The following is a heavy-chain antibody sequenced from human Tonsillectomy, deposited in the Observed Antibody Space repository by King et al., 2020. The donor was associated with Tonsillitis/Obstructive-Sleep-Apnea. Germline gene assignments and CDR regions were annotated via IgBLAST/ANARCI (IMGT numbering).Heavy chain of an antibody. CDR3: ASDMVLDAGCHAFDI. J-gene: IGHJ3*02. Sequence: QLQESGPGLAKPSETLSLTCTVSGGSIRSYYWSWIRQPPGKGLEWIGYIYYSGSTNYNPSLKSRVTISVDTSKNQFSLKLSSLTAADTAVYYCASDMVLDAGCHAFDICGQGTKVTVSS. D-gene: IGHD2-15*01. CDR2: IYYSGST. V-gene: IGHV4-59*01. CDR1: GGSIRSYY.